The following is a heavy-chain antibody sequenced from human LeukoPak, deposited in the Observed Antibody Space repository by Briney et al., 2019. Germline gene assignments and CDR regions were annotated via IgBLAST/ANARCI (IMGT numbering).Heavy chain of an antibody. CDR3: ARGGVERGYYDFWSGYQTHYGMDV. CDR1: GGSISSYY. J-gene: IGHJ6*02. CDR2: IYYSGST. D-gene: IGHD3-3*01. V-gene: IGHV4-59*12. Sequence: SETLSLTCTVSGGSISSYYWSWIRQPPGKGLEWIGYIYYSGSTNYNPSLKSRVTMSVDTSKNQFSLKLSSVTAADTAVYYCARGGVERGYYDFWSGYQTHYGMDVWGQGTTVTVSS.